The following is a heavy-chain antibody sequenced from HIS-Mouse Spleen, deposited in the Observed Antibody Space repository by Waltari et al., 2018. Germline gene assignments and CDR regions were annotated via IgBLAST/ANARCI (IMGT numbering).Heavy chain of an antibody. Sequence: QVQLVQSGAEVKKPGASVKSACKVAGYHLTYLSMPWVRRAPGKGLEWMGGFDPEDGETIYAQKFQGRVTMTEDTSTDTAYMELSSLRSEDTAVYYCATDRYSSSWYAFDIWGQGTMVTVSS. V-gene: IGHV1-24*01. CDR3: ATDRYSSSWYAFDI. CDR1: GYHLTYLS. D-gene: IGHD6-13*01. J-gene: IGHJ3*02. CDR2: FDPEDGET.